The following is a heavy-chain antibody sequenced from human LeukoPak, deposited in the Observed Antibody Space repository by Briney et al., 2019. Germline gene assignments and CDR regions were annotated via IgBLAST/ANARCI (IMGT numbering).Heavy chain of an antibody. CDR3: ARVGYSGYEPDYYYGMDV. Sequence: WASVKVSCKAFGYTFTSYGISWVRRAPGQGLEWMGWISAYNGNTNYAQKLQGRVTMTTDTSTSTAYMELRSLRSDDTAVYYCARVGYSGYEPDYYYGMDVWGQGTTVTVSS. V-gene: IGHV1-18*01. CDR1: GYTFTSYG. J-gene: IGHJ6*02. CDR2: ISAYNGNT. D-gene: IGHD5-12*01.